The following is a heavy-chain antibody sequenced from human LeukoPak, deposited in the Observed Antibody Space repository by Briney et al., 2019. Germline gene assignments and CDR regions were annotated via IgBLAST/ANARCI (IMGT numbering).Heavy chain of an antibody. Sequence: PGGSLRLSCAASGFSFSNYAMHWVRQAPGKGLEWVAVISYDGSKKFYADSVKGHFAIPRDNSKNMLYLQMSSLRPEDTAVYYCARDRWGREAFDIWGQGTMVTVSS. J-gene: IGHJ3*02. CDR1: GFSFSNYA. CDR3: ARDRWGREAFDI. CDR2: ISYDGSKK. V-gene: IGHV3-30*09. D-gene: IGHD7-27*01.